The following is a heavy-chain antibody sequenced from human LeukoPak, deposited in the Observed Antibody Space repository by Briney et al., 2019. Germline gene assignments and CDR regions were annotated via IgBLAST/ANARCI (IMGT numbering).Heavy chain of an antibody. CDR3: ARDWSDCSSTSCNGWFDP. CDR2: INAGNGNT. CDR1: GYAFTDFG. J-gene: IGHJ5*02. V-gene: IGHV1-3*01. Sequence: ASVKVSCKASGYAFTDFGVHWVRQAPGQRLEWVGWINAGNGNTEYSQKFQGRVTITRDTSAGTAYMDLSSLRSEDTAVYYCARDWSDCSSTSCNGWFDPWGQGTLVTVSS. D-gene: IGHD2-2*01.